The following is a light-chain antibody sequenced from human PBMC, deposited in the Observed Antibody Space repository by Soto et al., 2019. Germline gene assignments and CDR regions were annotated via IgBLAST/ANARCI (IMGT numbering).Light chain of an antibody. CDR1: QSVSNN. CDR3: QQYNNWPSFT. V-gene: IGKV3-15*01. J-gene: IGKJ3*01. CDR2: DAS. Sequence: EIVMTQSPATLSVSPGERATLSCRASQSVSNNLAWYQQRPGQAPRLLIYDASTRATGFPARFSGSGSGTEFTLTISSLQSEDFAVYYCQQYNNWPSFTFGPGTKVDVK.